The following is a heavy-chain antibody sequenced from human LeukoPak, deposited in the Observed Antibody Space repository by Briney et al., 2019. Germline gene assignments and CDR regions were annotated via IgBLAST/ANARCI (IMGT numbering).Heavy chain of an antibody. Sequence: GGSLRLSCAASGLTFSSYWMHWVRQAPGKGLVWVSRINTDGSSTTYADSVKGRFTISRDNAKNTLYLQMNSLRAEDTGVYYCVRDRYPAAREFDYWGQGTLVTVSS. V-gene: IGHV3-74*01. CDR2: INTDGSST. D-gene: IGHD2-2*01. CDR3: VRDRYPAAREFDY. CDR1: GLTFSSYW. J-gene: IGHJ4*02.